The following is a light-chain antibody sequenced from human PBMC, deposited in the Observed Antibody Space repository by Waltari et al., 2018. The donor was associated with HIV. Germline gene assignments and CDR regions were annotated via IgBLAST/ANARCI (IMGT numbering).Light chain of an antibody. V-gene: IGLV3-21*04. CDR1: NIEGKS. CDR3: QVWDSTSDHVL. CDR2: YDN. Sequence: VLTQPPSVSVAPGKTATITCGGKNIEGKSVHWYQQKPGQAPVLVTYYDNDRPAGSTWRFSGSNSGYTATLTIRRVGDGDEADYYCQVWDSTSDHVLFGGGTKLTVL. J-gene: IGLJ2*01.